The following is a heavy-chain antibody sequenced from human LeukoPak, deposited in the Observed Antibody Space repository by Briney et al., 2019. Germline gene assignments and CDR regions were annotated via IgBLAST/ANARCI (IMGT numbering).Heavy chain of an antibody. J-gene: IGHJ3*02. CDR2: ISSSSSYT. V-gene: IGHV3-11*05. CDR3: ARGGGDFYCSSTSCYDAFDI. D-gene: IGHD2-2*01. CDR1: GFTFSDYY. Sequence: GGSLRLACAAAGFTFSDYYMSWIRQVPGKGRAWVSYISSSSSYTKSAESVKGRFTISRENAKNSLYLQMNGMRAEDTAVYYCARGGGDFYCSSTSCYDAFDIWGQGAMVTVSS.